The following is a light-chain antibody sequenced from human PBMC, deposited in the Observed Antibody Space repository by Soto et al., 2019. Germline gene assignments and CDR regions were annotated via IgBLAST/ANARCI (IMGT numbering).Light chain of an antibody. V-gene: IGKV3-15*01. CDR3: QQYNNWPQP. Sequence: EIVMTQSPATLSVSPGERATLSCRASQSVSSNLAWYQQKPGQAPRLLIYGASTRATGIPARFSGSGSGTEFTLTISSLQSADFAVYYCQQYNNWPQPFGQGKRLEI. CDR2: GAS. CDR1: QSVSSN. J-gene: IGKJ5*01.